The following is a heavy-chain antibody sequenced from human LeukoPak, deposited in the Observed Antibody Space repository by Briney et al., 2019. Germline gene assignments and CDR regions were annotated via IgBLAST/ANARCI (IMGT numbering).Heavy chain of an antibody. J-gene: IGHJ1*01. V-gene: IGHV3-21*01. D-gene: IGHD3-16*01. CDR3: GRAFPPLRTSSAGDL. CDR2: ISGRSSHI. Sequence: GGSLRLSCSASGFIFSDYDMNWVRQARGKGLAWVSAISGRSSHIYYGESVKGRFTISRDNAKNSLYLQMDSLGVEETAVYYCGRAFPPLRTSSAGDLWGQGTLVIVSS. CDR1: GFIFSDYD.